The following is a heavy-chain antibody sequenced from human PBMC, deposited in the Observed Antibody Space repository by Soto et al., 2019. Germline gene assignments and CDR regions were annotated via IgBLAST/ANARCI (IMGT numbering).Heavy chain of an antibody. J-gene: IGHJ3*02. CDR1: GFTFSSYG. Sequence: QVQLVESGGGVVQPGRSPRLSCAASGFTFSSYGMHWVRQAPGKGLEWVAVIWDDGSNKNYADSVKGRFTISRDNSKNTLYLQMNRLRAEDTAVYYCARSPDSGAAVPAGFDIWGQGTMVTVSS. CDR3: ARSPDSGAAVPAGFDI. D-gene: IGHD5-12*01. CDR2: IWDDGSNK. V-gene: IGHV3-33*01.